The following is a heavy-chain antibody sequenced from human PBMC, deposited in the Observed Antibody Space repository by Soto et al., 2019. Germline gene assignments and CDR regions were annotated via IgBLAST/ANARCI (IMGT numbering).Heavy chain of an antibody. CDR2: IYYSGST. V-gene: IGHV4-31*03. J-gene: IGHJ4*02. CDR1: GDSISSGGYY. D-gene: IGHD2-15*01. CDR3: ARGSTVAAILFDY. Sequence: QVQLQESGPGLVKLSQTLSLTCTVSGDSISSGGYYWSWIRQHPGKGLEWIGYIYYSGSTYYHPSLKSRVIISVDTPKNQGSLKLSSVTAADTAVYYCARGSTVAAILFDYWGQGPVVIVSS.